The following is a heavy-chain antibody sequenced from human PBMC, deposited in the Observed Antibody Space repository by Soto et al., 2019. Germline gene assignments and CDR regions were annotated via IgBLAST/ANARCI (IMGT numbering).Heavy chain of an antibody. CDR1: GFTFSDSY. CDR3: ARRDGYNYFDF. CDR2: ISSTSSLT. J-gene: IGHJ4*02. V-gene: IGHV3-11*06. D-gene: IGHD5-12*01. Sequence: QVQLVESGGGLVKPGGSLRLSCVASGFTFSDSYMSWVRQAPGKGLEWVSYISSTSSLTDYAESVKGRFIISRDNAKNSLFLQMNSLRAEDTALYYCARRDGYNYFDFWGQGTLVSVSS.